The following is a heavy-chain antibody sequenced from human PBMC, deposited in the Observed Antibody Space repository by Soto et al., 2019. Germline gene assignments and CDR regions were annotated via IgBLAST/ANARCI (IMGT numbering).Heavy chain of an antibody. D-gene: IGHD1-26*01. CDR1: GGSISSSSYY. CDR2: IYYSGST. Sequence: PSETLSLTCTVSGGSISSSSYYWGWIRQPPGKGLEWIGSIYYSGSTYYNPSLKSRVTISVDTSKNQFSLKLSSVTAADTAVYYLARSREANYHHHRMEVWGQGTTVTVSS. J-gene: IGHJ6*02. CDR3: ARSREANYHHHRMEV. V-gene: IGHV4-39*01.